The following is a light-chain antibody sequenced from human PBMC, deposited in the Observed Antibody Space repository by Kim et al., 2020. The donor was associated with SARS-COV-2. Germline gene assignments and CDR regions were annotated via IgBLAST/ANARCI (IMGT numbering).Light chain of an antibody. CDR2: RNN. CDR3: AAWDDSLSGPV. V-gene: IGLV1-47*01. CDR1: STNIGSNY. Sequence: GQRLTISFSGSSTNIGSNYVYWYKQPPGTAPKLLIYRNNQRPSGVPDRFSGSKSGTSASLAISGLRSEDEADYYCAAWDDSLSGPVFGGGTQLTVL. J-gene: IGLJ2*01.